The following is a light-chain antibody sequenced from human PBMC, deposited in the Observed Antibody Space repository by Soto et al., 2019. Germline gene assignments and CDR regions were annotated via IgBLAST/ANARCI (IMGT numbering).Light chain of an antibody. V-gene: IGKV3D-20*01. J-gene: IGKJ1*01. CDR2: GAS. Sequence: EIELTQSPATLSLSPGERATLSCGASQSVSSSYLAWYQQKPGLAPRLLINGASSRASGIPDRFSGSGSGTDFTLTISRLKPEDYAVYYCQQYGTSPQTFGQGTKVDIK. CDR1: QSVSSSY. CDR3: QQYGTSPQT.